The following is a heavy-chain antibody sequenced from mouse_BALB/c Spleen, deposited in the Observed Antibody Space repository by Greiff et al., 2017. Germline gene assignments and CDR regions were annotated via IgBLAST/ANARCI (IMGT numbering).Heavy chain of an antibody. J-gene: IGHJ4*01. Sequence: DVKLVESGPGLVKPSQSLSLTCTVTGYSITSYYAWNWIRQFPGNKLEWMGYISYSGSTSYNPSLKSRIPITRDTSKNQFFLQLNSVTTEDTATYYCARRDYDGMDYWGQGTSVTVSS. CDR2: ISYSGST. V-gene: IGHV3-2*02. CDR3: ARRDYDGMDY. CDR1: GYSITSYYA.